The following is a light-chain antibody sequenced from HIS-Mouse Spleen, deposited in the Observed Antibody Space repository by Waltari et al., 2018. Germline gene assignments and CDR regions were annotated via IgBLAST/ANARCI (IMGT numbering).Light chain of an antibody. CDR2: EGS. J-gene: IGLJ3*02. V-gene: IGLV2-23*01. CDR3: SSYAGSSGV. Sequence: QSALTQPASVSGSPGQSITISCTGTSSDGGSYYLISWYQQHPDKAPNLMIYEGSKRPSAVSERFSGCKSCNTASLSLSGIHADDDADDSCSSYAGSSGVFGGGTKLTVL. CDR1: SSDGGSYYL.